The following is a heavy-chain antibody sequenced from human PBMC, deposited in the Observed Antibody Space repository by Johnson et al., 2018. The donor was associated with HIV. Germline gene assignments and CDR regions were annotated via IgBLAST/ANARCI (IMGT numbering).Heavy chain of an antibody. Sequence: QVLLVESGGGVVQPGRALRLSCAASGFTFSNSAMHWVRQAPGKGLEWVAVISYDGDNVYYADSVKGRFTTSRDNAKNTLFLQMNSLRAEDTAVYYCASLRDAFDIWGQGTMVTVSS. CDR3: ASLRDAFDI. CDR1: GFTFSNSA. V-gene: IGHV3-30-3*01. CDR2: ISYDGDNV. J-gene: IGHJ3*02.